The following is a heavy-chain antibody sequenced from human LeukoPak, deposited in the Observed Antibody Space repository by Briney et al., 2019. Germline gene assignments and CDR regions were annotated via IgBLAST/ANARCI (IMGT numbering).Heavy chain of an antibody. J-gene: IGHJ3*02. Sequence: GASVKVSCKASGGTFSSYAISWVRQAPGQGLEWMGGIIPIFGTANYAQKLQGRVTITADESTSTAYMELSSLRSEDTAVYYCARDWEIAYCGGDCYHSAQGAFDIWGQGTMVTVSS. CDR1: GGTFSSYA. D-gene: IGHD2-21*02. V-gene: IGHV1-69*13. CDR3: ARDWEIAYCGGDCYHSAQGAFDI. CDR2: IIPIFGTA.